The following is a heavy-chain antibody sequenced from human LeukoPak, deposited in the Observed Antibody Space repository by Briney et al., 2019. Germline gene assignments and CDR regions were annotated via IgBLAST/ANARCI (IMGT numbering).Heavy chain of an antibody. J-gene: IGHJ6*02. Sequence: GASVKVSCKASGYTFTGYYMHWVRQAPGQGLEWMGWINPNSGGTNYAQKFQGRVTMTRDTSISTAYMELSRLRSDDTAVYYCARGGYYYGSGSYYMGPSYYYGMDVWGQGTTVTVSS. D-gene: IGHD3-10*01. CDR1: GYTFTGYY. CDR2: INPNSGGT. V-gene: IGHV1-2*02. CDR3: ARGGYYYGSGSYYMGPSYYYGMDV.